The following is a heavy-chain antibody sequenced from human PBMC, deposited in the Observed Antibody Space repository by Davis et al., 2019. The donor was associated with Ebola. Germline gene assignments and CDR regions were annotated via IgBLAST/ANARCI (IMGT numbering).Heavy chain of an antibody. CDR1: GGSITSSSYY. CDR3: ARRMDV. V-gene: IGHV4-39*01. Sequence: MPGGSLRLSCTVSGGSITSSSYYWGWIRQPPGKGLEWIGTISHTGSTYYNPSLKSRLTLSVDTSKNQFSLKLTSVTAADTAVYYCARRMDVWGQGTTVTVSS. J-gene: IGHJ6*02. CDR2: ISHTGST.